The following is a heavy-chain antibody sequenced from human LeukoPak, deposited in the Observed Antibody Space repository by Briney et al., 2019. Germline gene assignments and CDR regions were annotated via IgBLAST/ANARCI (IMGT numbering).Heavy chain of an antibody. Sequence: ASVKVSCKASGYTFTGYGISWVRQAPGQGPEWMGWISGYDGNTHYAQKLQGRVTMTTDTSTSTAYMELRRLRSDDTAVYYCARDDYGDYVRGTTLDYWGQGTLVTVSS. D-gene: IGHD4-17*01. J-gene: IGHJ4*02. CDR3: ARDDYGDYVRGTTLDY. V-gene: IGHV1-18*01. CDR1: GYTFTGYG. CDR2: ISGYDGNT.